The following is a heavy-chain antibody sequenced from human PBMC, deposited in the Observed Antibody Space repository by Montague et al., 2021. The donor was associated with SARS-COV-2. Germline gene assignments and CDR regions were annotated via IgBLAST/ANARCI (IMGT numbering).Heavy chain of an antibody. CDR1: GGSISSYY. D-gene: IGHD3-10*01. V-gene: IGHV4-59*01. J-gene: IGHJ6*02. CDR3: ARDPLMVRGVSVYGMDV. CDR2: IYYSGSA. Sequence: SETLSLTCTVSGGSISSYYWSWIRQPPGKGLEWIGYIYYSGSATYNPSLKSRLTMSVHTSENQLSLKLSSVTAADTAVYYCARDPLMVRGVSVYGMDVWGQGTTVTVSS.